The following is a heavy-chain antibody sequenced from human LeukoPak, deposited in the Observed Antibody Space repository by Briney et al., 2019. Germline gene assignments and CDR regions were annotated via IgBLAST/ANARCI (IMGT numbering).Heavy chain of an antibody. Sequence: GGSLRLSCAASGFTFSSYSMNWVRQAPGKGLEWVSSISSSSSYIYYSDSVKGRFTISRDNAKNSLYLQMNSLKADDTAVYYCTRGAGTGWRFDSWGQGTLVTVSS. CDR2: ISSSSSYI. CDR1: GFTFSSYS. CDR3: TRGAGTGWRFDS. D-gene: IGHD6-19*01. J-gene: IGHJ4*02. V-gene: IGHV3-21*01.